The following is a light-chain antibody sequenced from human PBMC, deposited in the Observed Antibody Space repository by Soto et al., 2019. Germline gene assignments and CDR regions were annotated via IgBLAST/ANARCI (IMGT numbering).Light chain of an antibody. Sequence: EIVLTQSPGTLSLSPGERATLSCRASQSVSSSYLAWYQQKPGQAPRLLIYGASSRATGIPDRFSGSGSGTDFTLTISRLEPEDFPVYYCQQYGDSLPLTFGGGTKVEIK. V-gene: IGKV3-20*01. CDR2: GAS. CDR1: QSVSSSY. J-gene: IGKJ4*01. CDR3: QQYGDSLPLT.